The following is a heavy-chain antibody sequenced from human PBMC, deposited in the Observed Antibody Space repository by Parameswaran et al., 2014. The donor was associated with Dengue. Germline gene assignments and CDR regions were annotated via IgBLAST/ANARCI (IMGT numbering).Heavy chain of an antibody. D-gene: IGHD2-15*01. Sequence: VRQAPGKGLEWIGEINHSGSTNYNPSLKSRVTISVDTSKNQFSLKLSSVTAADTAVYYCARSRRRYCSGGSCYNLDYWGQGTLVTVSS. V-gene: IGHV4-34*01. J-gene: IGHJ4*02. CDR3: ARSRRRYCSGGSCYNLDY. CDR2: INHSGST.